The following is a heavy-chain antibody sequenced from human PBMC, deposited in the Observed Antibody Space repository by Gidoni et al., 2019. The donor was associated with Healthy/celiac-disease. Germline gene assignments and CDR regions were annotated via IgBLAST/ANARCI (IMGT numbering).Heavy chain of an antibody. CDR2: ISSSSSYI. CDR3: ARERTQYQLLYYYYYGMDV. J-gene: IGHJ6*02. CDR1: GFTFSSYS. D-gene: IGHD2-2*02. V-gene: IGHV3-21*01. Sequence: EVQLVESGGGLVKPGGSLRLSCAAPGFTFSSYSMNWVRQAPGKGLEWVSSISSSSSYIYYADSVKGRFTISRDNAKNSLYLQMNSLRAEDTAVYYCARERTQYQLLYYYYYGMDVWGQGTTVTVSS.